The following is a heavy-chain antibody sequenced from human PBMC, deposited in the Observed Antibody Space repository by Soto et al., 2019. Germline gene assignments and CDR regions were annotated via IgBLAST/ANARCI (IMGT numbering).Heavy chain of an antibody. CDR3: AREDDYVWGSFDY. CDR2: ISSSSSYI. CDR1: GFTFSSYS. Sequence: GGSLRLSCAASGFTFSSYSMNWVRQAPGKGLEWVSSISSSSSYIYYADSVKGRFTISRDNAKNSLYLQMNSLRAEDTAVYYCAREDDYVWGSFDYWGQGTLVTVSS. D-gene: IGHD3-16*01. J-gene: IGHJ4*02. V-gene: IGHV3-21*01.